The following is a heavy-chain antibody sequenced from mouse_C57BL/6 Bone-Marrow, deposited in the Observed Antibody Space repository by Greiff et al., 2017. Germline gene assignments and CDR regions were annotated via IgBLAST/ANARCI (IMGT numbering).Heavy chain of an antibody. CDR1: GYTFTSYG. CDR2: IYPRSGNT. CDR3: ARFHYYYGSSYEEY. J-gene: IGHJ2*01. Sequence: QVQLKESGAELARPGASVKLSCKASGYTFTSYGISWVKQRTGQGLEWIGEIYPRSGNTYYNEKFKGKATLTADKSSSTAYMELRSLTSEDSAVYFCARFHYYYGSSYEEYWGQGTTLTVSS. V-gene: IGHV1-81*01. D-gene: IGHD1-1*01.